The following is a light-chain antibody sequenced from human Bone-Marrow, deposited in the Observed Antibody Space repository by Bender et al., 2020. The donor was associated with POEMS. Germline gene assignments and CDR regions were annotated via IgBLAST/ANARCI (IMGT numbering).Light chain of an antibody. Sequence: QYALTQPASVSGSPGQSITISCSGTGTDIGSYNLVSWYQQYPGKAPKLMIYEVTKRPSGVSDRFSGSKSYNTASLTISGLRTEDEAEYYCAAYTGTTVVFGGGTKLTVL. CDR3: AAYTGTTVV. CDR1: GTDIGSYNL. V-gene: IGLV2-23*02. CDR2: EVT. J-gene: IGLJ2*01.